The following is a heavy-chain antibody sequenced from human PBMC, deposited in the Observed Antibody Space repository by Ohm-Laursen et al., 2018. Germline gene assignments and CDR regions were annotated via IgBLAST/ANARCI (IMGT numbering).Heavy chain of an antibody. Sequence: SLRLSCTASGFTFSSYWMLWVRQAPGKGLEWVTVIWYDGSNKYYADSVKGRFTISRDNSKNTLYLQMNSLRVEDTAVYYCARDFRIDNWGQGTLVTVSS. CDR1: GFTFSSYW. CDR2: IWYDGSNK. CDR3: ARDFRIDN. J-gene: IGHJ4*02. V-gene: IGHV3-33*08. D-gene: IGHD1-14*01.